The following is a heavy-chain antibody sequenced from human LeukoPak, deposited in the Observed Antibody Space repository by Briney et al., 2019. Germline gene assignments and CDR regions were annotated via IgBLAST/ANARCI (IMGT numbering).Heavy chain of an antibody. CDR1: GFTFSSYW. D-gene: IGHD3-16*01. CDR2: INTDGSST. V-gene: IGHV3-74*01. CDR3: ARGAITFGGVIERSTLYYSYYYVDV. J-gene: IGHJ6*03. Sequence: GGSLRLSCAASGFTFSSYWMHWVRQAPGKGLVWVSRINTDGSSTSYTESVKGRFTISRDNAKNTLYLQMNSLRAEDTAVFYCARGAITFGGVIERSTLYYSYYYVDVWGKGTTVTVSS.